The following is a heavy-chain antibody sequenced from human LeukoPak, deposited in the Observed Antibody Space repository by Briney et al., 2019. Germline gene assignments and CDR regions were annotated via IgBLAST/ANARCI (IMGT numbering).Heavy chain of an antibody. V-gene: IGHV4-39*01. CDR3: ARRRGYSYGFDY. J-gene: IGHJ4*02. D-gene: IGHD5-18*01. CDR1: GGSISSYY. Sequence: PSETLSLTCTVSGGSISSYYWGWIRQPPGKGLEWIGSIYYSGSTYYNPSLKSRVTISVDTSKNQFSLKLSSVTAADTAVYYCARRRGYSYGFDYWGQGTLVTVSS. CDR2: IYYSGST.